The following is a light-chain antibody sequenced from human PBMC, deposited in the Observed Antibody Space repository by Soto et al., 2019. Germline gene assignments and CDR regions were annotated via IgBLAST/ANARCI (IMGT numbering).Light chain of an antibody. J-gene: IGKJ1*01. CDR3: QQSYSTPRT. CDR1: QSISSY. CDR2: AAS. Sequence: DIQMTQSPSSLSASVGDRVTITCRASQSISSYLNWYQQKPGKDPKLLIYAASSLQSGVPSRFSGSGSGTDFTLTTSSLQPEAFSTYYCQQSYSTPRTFVQATKVEIK. V-gene: IGKV1-39*01.